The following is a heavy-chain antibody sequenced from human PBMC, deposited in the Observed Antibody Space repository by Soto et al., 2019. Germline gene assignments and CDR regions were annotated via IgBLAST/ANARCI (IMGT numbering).Heavy chain of an antibody. CDR1: GYSFTSYW. J-gene: IGHJ5*02. Sequence: GQSLKISCKGSGYSFTSYWIGWVRQMPGKGLEWMGIIYPGDSDTSYIPSFYCQVTISADKSISTAYLQWSSLKASDTAMYYCARQYSRAETNWFVPLHQETLVKVSS. CDR3: ARQYSRAETNWFVP. V-gene: IGHV5-51*01. D-gene: IGHD6-13*01. CDR2: IYPGDSDT.